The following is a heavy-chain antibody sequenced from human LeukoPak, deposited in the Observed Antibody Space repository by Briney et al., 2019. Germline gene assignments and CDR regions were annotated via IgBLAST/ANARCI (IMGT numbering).Heavy chain of an antibody. V-gene: IGHV3-48*02. D-gene: IGHD3-9*01. J-gene: IGHJ4*02. CDR2: ISGGYTTT. CDR1: GFTFSTYS. Sequence: GGSLRLSCAASGFTFSTYSVNWVRQAPGKGLEWVAYISGGYTTTYFADSVKDRFTIIRDNDKNSLYLQMNSLRDEDTAVYYCARAASASTSGYYYWGRGTLVTVSS. CDR3: ARAASASTSGYYY.